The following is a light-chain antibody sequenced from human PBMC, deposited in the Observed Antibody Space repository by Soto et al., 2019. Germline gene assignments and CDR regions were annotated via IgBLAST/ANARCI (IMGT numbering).Light chain of an antibody. J-gene: IGLJ3*02. CDR1: SSNIGAVYD. CDR3: QSSDSSLSTWV. V-gene: IGLV1-40*01. Sequence: QSVLTQPPSVSGAPGQRVTISCTGSSSNIGAVYDVHWYQQVPGTAPKLLIYTNNNRPSGVPDRFSGSNSGTSASLAVTGLQPEDVADYYCQSSDSSLSTWVFGGGTKLTVL. CDR2: TNN.